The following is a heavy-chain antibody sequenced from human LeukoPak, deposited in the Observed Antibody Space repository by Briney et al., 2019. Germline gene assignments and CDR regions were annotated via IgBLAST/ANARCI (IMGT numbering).Heavy chain of an antibody. V-gene: IGHV3-30*04. Sequence: GGSLRLSCAAFGFTFSSYAMHWVRQAPGKGLEWVAVISYDGSNKYYADSVKGRFTISRDNSKNTLYLQMNSLRAEDTAVYYCARGWSGDYVLDYWGQGTLVTVSS. J-gene: IGHJ4*02. CDR1: GFTFSSYA. CDR3: ARGWSGDYVLDY. CDR2: ISYDGSNK. D-gene: IGHD4-17*01.